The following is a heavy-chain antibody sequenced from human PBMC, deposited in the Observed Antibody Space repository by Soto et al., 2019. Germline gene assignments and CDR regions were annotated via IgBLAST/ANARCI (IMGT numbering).Heavy chain of an antibody. CDR3: AIESVRQQLPYYFDF. V-gene: IGHV6-1*01. D-gene: IGHD6-13*01. Sequence: PSQTLSLTCDISGDSVSSKSAAWTWIRQSPSRGLEFLGRTYYRSKWYSAYAVSVKSRITINPDTSKNQFSLQLSSVTPEDTAVYYCAIESVRQQLPYYFDFWDQGTLVTVSS. J-gene: IGHJ4*02. CDR2: TYYRSKWYS. CDR1: GDSVSSKSAA.